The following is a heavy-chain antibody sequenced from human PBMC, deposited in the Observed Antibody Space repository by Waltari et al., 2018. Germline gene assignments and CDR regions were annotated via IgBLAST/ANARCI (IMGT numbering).Heavy chain of an antibody. CDR2: IYHSGST. J-gene: IGHJ6*02. CDR3: AKDYSTYYDFWSGYYPPYGMDV. Sequence: QVQLQESGPGLVKPSETLSLTCAVSGYSISSGYYWGWIRPPPGKGLEWIGSIYHSGSTYYNPSRKSRVTISVNTAKNQFSLKLSSVTAADTAVYYCAKDYSTYYDFWSGYYPPYGMDVWGQGTTVTVSS. D-gene: IGHD3-3*01. CDR1: GYSISSGYY. V-gene: IGHV4-38-2*02.